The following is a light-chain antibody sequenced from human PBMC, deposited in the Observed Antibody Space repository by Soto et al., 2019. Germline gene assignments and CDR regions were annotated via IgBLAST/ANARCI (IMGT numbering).Light chain of an antibody. V-gene: IGLV2-14*01. CDR2: EVR. CDR3: SSYTSSITRV. CDR1: SSDVGGYNY. J-gene: IGLJ1*01. Sequence: QSVLTQPASVSGSPGQSITISCTGTSSDVGGYNYVSWYQQHPGKAPKLMIYEVRNRPSGVSNRFSGSKSGNTASLTISGLQAEDEADYYCSSYTSSITRVFGTGTKVTVL.